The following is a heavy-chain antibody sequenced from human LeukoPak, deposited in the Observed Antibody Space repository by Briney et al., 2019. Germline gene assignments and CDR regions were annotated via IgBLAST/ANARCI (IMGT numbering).Heavy chain of an antibody. CDR2: INPNSGGT. CDR3: ARGYPLSTTAAGTYFQH. J-gene: IGHJ1*01. D-gene: IGHD6-13*01. CDR1: GYTFSGYY. Sequence: ASVKVSCKASGYTFSGYYMHWVRQAHGQGLEWMGWINPNSGGTNYAQKFQGRVTMTRDTSISTAYMELSRLRSDDTAVYYCARGYPLSTTAAGTYFQHWGQGTLVTVSS. V-gene: IGHV1-2*02.